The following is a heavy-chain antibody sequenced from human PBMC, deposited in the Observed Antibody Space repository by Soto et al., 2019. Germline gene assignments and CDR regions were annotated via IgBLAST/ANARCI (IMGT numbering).Heavy chain of an antibody. J-gene: IGHJ4*02. CDR2: INRETTII. V-gene: IGHV3-48*01. CDR3: ARDNDWAFDY. D-gene: IGHD3-16*01. Sequence: EVHLVESGGGLEQPGGSLRLSCVASGFTFTSFAMNWVRQAPGKGLEWVSHINRETTIIYYANSVKGRFTISRDNAKNSLYLQMSSLRVEDTAVYYCARDNDWAFDYWGQGTLVSVSS. CDR1: GFTFTSFA.